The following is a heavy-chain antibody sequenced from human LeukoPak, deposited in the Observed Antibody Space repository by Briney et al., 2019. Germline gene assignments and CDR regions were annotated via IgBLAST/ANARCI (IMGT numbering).Heavy chain of an antibody. J-gene: IGHJ3*02. CDR3: ARDAPYDPYAFDI. V-gene: IGHV4-59*01. CDR2: IYYIRST. CDR1: GGSISNYY. Sequence: TSETLSLTCTVSGGSISNYYWSRIRRPPGKGLEWIGYIYYIRSTNYNPSLKSRVTISVDTSKNQFSLKLSSVTAADTAVYYCARDAPYDPYAFDIWGQGTMVTVSS. D-gene: IGHD3-22*01.